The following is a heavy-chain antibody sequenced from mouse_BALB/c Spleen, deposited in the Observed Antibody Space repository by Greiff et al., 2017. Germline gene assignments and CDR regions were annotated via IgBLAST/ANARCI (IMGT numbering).Heavy chain of an antibody. J-gene: IGHJ3*01. CDR1: GYTFTSYW. D-gene: IGHD3-1*01. V-gene: IGHV1S127*01. CDR2: IDPSDSYT. CDR3: TRSGQLGLPY. Sequence: QVQLQQPGAELVKPGASVKMSCKASGYTFTSYWMYWVKQRPGQGLEWIGVIDPSDSYTSYNQKFKGKATLTVDTSSSTAYMQLSSLTSEDSAVYYCTRSGQLGLPYWGQGTLVTVSA.